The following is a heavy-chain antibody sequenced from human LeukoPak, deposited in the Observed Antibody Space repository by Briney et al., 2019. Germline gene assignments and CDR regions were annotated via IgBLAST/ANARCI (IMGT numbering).Heavy chain of an antibody. J-gene: IGHJ3*01. CDR2: INLNTAGT. V-gene: IGHV1-2*02. CDR1: GYTFTGYH. Sequence: GASVKVSCKASGYTFTGYHIHWVRQAPGQGLEWMSSINLNTAGTEYPQKFQGRVTVTRDTPVTTAYMELSTLRYDDTATYYCAIEPTGSGHPGDVWGQGTAVPVSS. CDR3: AIEPTGSGHPGDV. D-gene: IGHD6-19*01.